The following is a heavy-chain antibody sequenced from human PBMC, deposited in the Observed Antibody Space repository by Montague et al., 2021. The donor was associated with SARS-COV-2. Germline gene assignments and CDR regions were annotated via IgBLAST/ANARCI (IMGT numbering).Heavy chain of an antibody. CDR3: ARDGALYSSGWWGGDFDY. Sequence: SLRLSCAASGFTFSSYEMNWVRQAPGKGLEWVSYISSSGSTIYYADSVKGRFTISIDNAKNSLYLQMNSLRAEDTAVYYCARDGALYSSGWWGGDFDYWGQGTLVTVSS. V-gene: IGHV3-48*03. CDR2: ISSSGSTI. J-gene: IGHJ4*02. D-gene: IGHD6-19*01. CDR1: GFTFSSYE.